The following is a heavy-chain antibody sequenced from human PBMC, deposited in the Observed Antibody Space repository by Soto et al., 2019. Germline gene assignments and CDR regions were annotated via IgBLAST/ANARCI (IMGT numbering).Heavy chain of an antibody. CDR1: GFTFSSYA. D-gene: IGHD6-13*01. J-gene: IGHJ4*02. Sequence: EVQLLESGGGLVQPGGSLRLSCAASGFTFSSYAMSWVRQAPGKGLEWVSAISGSGGSTYYADSVKGRFTISRDNSKNTLYLQMNSLRGEDTAVYYCAKGSSSWYGGAREGGYFDYWGQGTLVTVSS. V-gene: IGHV3-23*01. CDR2: ISGSGGST. CDR3: AKGSSSWYGGAREGGYFDY.